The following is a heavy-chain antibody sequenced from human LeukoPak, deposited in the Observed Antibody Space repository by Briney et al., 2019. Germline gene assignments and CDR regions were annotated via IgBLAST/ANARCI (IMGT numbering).Heavy chain of an antibody. CDR1: GFIFSTYS. CDR3: ARGGLGSWTFDS. V-gene: IGHV3-48*04. Sequence: PGGSLRLSCAGAGFIFSTYSMNWVRQAPGKGLEWVSYISSSGSTIYYADSVKGRFTISRDNAKYSLYLQMNSLRAEDTAVYYCARGGLGSWTFDSWGQGTLVTVSS. D-gene: IGHD1-26*01. CDR2: ISSSGSTI. J-gene: IGHJ4*02.